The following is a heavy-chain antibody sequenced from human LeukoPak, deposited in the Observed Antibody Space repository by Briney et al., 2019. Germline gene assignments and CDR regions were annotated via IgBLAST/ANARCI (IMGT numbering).Heavy chain of an antibody. CDR3: ARGTYYPRQEFDF. CDR2: IIPIFGTV. D-gene: IGHD1-26*01. J-gene: IGHJ4*02. Sequence: SVKVSCKASGAGGTFSNYAITWVRQAPGQGLEWMGRIIPIFGTVNYAQKFQDRVTITADESTNTGYTEVSSLRSEDTAVYYCARGTYYPRQEFDFWGQGTLVTVSS. V-gene: IGHV1-69*13. CDR1: GAGGTFSNYA.